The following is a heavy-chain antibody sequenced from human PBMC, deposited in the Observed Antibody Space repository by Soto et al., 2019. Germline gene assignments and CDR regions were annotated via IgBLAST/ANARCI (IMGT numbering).Heavy chain of an antibody. Sequence: EVQLVESGGGLVQPGGSLRLSCAASGFTFSSYAMHWVRQAPGKGLEYVSTISTNGGSTYNVNSVKGRFTISRDNSKNTLYLQMGSLRAEDMAVYYCAREGGRYYFDYWGQGTLVTVSS. CDR2: ISTNGGST. V-gene: IGHV3-64*01. D-gene: IGHD1-26*01. CDR3: AREGGRYYFDY. J-gene: IGHJ4*02. CDR1: GFTFSSYA.